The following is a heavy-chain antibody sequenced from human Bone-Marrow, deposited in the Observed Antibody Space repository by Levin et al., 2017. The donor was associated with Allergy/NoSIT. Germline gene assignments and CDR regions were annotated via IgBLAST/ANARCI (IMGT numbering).Heavy chain of an antibody. CDR1: GFTFSRYW. Sequence: GGSLRLSCAASGFTFSRYWMHWVRQAPGKGLVWVSRINGAGSSTTYADSVKGRFTMSRDNARNTLYLQMNSLRAEDTAVYYCARELSDGFDIWGRGTMVTVSS. CDR3: ARELSDGFDI. CDR2: INGAGSST. V-gene: IGHV3-74*01. J-gene: IGHJ3*02.